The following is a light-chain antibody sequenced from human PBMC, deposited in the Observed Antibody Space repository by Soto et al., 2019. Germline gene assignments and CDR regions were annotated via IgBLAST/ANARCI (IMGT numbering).Light chain of an antibody. CDR2: EGH. J-gene: IGLJ1*01. Sequence: SVLAQPASVSGSPGQSSTISSTGTSGFVGSFSLVSWYQQHPGKAPKVMISEGHRRPSGVPDRFSGSTSVNSASLTISGLQADDEADYSCCLYIGATTYVSETRTKVTVL. CDR1: SGFVGSFSL. CDR3: CLYIGATTYV. V-gene: IGLV2-23*01.